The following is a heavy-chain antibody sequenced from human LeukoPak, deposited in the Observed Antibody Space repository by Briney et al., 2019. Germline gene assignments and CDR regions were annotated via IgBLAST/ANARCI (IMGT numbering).Heavy chain of an antibody. CDR1: GDSVSSNSAA. V-gene: IGHV6-1*01. CDR3: ARIVVVPAATPGRYFYYGMDV. D-gene: IGHD2-2*02. Sequence: SQTLSLTRAISGDSVSSNSAAWNWIRQSPSRGLEWLGRTYYRSKWYNDYAVSVKSRITINPDTSKNQFSLQLNSVTPEDTAVYYCARIVVVPAATPGRYFYYGMDVWGKGATVTVSS. CDR2: TYYRSKWYN. J-gene: IGHJ6*04.